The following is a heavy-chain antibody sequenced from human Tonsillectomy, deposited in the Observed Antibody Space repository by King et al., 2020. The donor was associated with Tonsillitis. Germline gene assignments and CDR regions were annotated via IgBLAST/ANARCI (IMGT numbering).Heavy chain of an antibody. CDR3: ARDYYDSSGYWVDY. Sequence: VQLVESGAEVKKPGSSVKVSCKASGGTFSSYAISWVRQAPGQGLEWMGGLIPLFGTANYAQKFQGRITVIADESTRTAYMELSSLRSEDTAVYYCARDYYDSSGYWVDYWGQGILVTVSS. V-gene: IGHV1-69*01. D-gene: IGHD3-22*01. J-gene: IGHJ4*02. CDR1: GGTFSSYA. CDR2: LIPLFGTA.